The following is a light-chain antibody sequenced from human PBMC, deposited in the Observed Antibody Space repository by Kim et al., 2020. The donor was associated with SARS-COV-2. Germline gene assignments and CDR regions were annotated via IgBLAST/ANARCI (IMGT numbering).Light chain of an antibody. Sequence: DVQMTQSPSTLSASVGDRVTITCRASQSIRDCLAWYHQKPGKAPKLLIYQASSLESGVPSRFSGSGSGTEFTLTISSLQPDDFATYYCQHYDNYPLTFGGGTKVEIK. CDR2: QAS. CDR3: QHYDNYPLT. V-gene: IGKV1-5*03. J-gene: IGKJ4*01. CDR1: QSIRDC.